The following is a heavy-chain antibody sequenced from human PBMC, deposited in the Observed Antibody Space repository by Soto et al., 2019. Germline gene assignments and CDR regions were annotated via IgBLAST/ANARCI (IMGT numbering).Heavy chain of an antibody. Sequence: GGSLRLSCAASGFTFSNYWMTWVRQAPGKGLEWVANIKQDGSEKYYVDSVKGRFTISRDNAKNSLYLQMNSLRAEDTAVYYCASLWTVVTTYWGQGTLVTVSS. J-gene: IGHJ4*02. V-gene: IGHV3-7*01. CDR3: ASLWTVVTTY. CDR1: GFTFSNYW. CDR2: IKQDGSEK. D-gene: IGHD2-15*01.